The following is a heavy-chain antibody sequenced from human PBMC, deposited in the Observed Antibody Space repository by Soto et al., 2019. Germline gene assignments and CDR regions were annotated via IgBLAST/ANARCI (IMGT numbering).Heavy chain of an antibody. J-gene: IGHJ6*02. CDR2: FDPEDGET. V-gene: IGHV1-24*01. CDR3: ATAGLRVVGTGGPRYYYGMDV. D-gene: IGHD1-26*01. Sequence: ASVKVSCKVSGYTLTELSMHWVRQAPGKGLEWMGGFDPEDGETIYAQKFQGRVTMTEDPSTDTAYMELSSLRSEDTAVYYCATAGLRVVGTGGPRYYYGMDVWGQGTTVTVSS. CDR1: GYTLTELS.